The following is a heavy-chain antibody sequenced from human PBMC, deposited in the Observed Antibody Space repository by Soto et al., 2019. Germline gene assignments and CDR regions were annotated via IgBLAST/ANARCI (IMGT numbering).Heavy chain of an antibody. J-gene: IGHJ6*02. D-gene: IGHD2-15*01. V-gene: IGHV1-46*01. CDR3: ARDREAATPYYYYGMDV. CDR1: GYTFTSYY. Sequence: ASVKVSCKAAGYTFTSYYMHWVRQAPGQGLEWMGIINPSGGSTSYAQKFQGRVTMTRDTSTSTVYMELSSLRSEDTAVYYCARDREAATPYYYYGMDVWGQGTTVPSP. CDR2: INPSGGST.